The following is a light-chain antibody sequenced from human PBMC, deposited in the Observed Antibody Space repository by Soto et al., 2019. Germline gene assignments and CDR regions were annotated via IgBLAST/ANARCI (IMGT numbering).Light chain of an antibody. CDR1: QSVSGW. V-gene: IGKV1-5*03. CDR2: KSS. CDR3: QQYKSYSKLT. Sequence: DIQMTQSPSTVSASEGDTVTVTCRASQSVSGWLAWYQQKPGEAPKLLIYKSSSLESGVPSRFSGSGSGTEFTLTISSLQPDDFATDYYQQYKSYSKLTFGGGTKVDIK. J-gene: IGKJ4*01.